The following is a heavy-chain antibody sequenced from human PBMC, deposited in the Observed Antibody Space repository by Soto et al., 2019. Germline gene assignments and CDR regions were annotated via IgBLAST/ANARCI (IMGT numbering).Heavy chain of an antibody. CDR2: IAASGATT. CDR3: AKDRGGSGWRFDY. J-gene: IGHJ4*02. D-gene: IGHD6-19*01. V-gene: IGHV3-23*01. Sequence: GGSLRLSCAASGFTFGNYAMSWVRQAPGKGLEWVSAIAASGATTYYADSVKGRLTVSRDNSKNTLYLQMNSLRAEDTAVYYCAKDRGGSGWRFDYWGQGTLVTVSS. CDR1: GFTFGNYA.